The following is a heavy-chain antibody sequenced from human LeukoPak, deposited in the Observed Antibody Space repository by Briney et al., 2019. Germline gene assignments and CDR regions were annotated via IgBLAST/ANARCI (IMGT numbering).Heavy chain of an antibody. Sequence: SETLSLTCTVSGGSISGYYWSWIRQPPGKGLEWIGYIYYSGSTNYNPSLKSRVTISVDTSKNQFSLNLSSVTAADTAVYYCARGGSSSWRWFDPWGQGTLVTVSS. V-gene: IGHV4-59*01. CDR1: GGSISGYY. J-gene: IGHJ5*02. CDR2: IYYSGST. D-gene: IGHD6-13*01. CDR3: ARGGSSSWRWFDP.